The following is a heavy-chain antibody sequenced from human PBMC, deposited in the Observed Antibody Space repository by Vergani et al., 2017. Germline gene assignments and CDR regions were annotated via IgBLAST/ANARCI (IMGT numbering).Heavy chain of an antibody. J-gene: IGHJ3*02. CDR1: GGSISSYY. Sequence: QVQLQESGPGLVKPSETLSLTCTVSGGSISSYYWSWIRQPPGKGLEWIGYIYYSGSTNYNPSLKSRVTISVDTSKNQFSLKLSSVTAADTAVYYCARVVVPAAHDIWGQGTMVTVSS. CDR2: IYYSGST. CDR3: ARVVVPAAHDI. V-gene: IGHV4-59*12. D-gene: IGHD2-2*01.